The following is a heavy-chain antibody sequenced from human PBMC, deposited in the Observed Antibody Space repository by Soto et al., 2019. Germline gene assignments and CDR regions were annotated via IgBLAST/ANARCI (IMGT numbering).Heavy chain of an antibody. Sequence: DAVKVSWKASGYTFTSYYMHWVRQAPGQGLEWMGIINPSGGSTSYAQKFQGRVTMTRDTSTSTVYMELSSLRSEDTAVYYCARGPKLLWFGELLHTIYYCNYWGQGPLGTVSS. CDR2: INPSGGST. CDR1: GYTFTSYY. V-gene: IGHV1-46*01. J-gene: IGHJ4*02. D-gene: IGHD3-10*01. CDR3: ARGPKLLWFGELLHTIYYCNY.